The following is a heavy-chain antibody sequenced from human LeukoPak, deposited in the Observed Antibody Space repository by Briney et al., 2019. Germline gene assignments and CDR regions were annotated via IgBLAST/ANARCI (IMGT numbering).Heavy chain of an antibody. V-gene: IGHV3-30*02. J-gene: IGHJ4*02. CDR1: GFTFRSYG. Sequence: GGSLRLSCAASGFTFRSYGMHWVRQAPGKGLEWVTFTISRDNSKNTLYLQMNSLRAEDTAVYYCARLREIPVFGVVTKSTSYFDYWGQGTLVTVSS. D-gene: IGHD3-3*01. CDR3: ARLREIPVFGVVTKSTSYFDY.